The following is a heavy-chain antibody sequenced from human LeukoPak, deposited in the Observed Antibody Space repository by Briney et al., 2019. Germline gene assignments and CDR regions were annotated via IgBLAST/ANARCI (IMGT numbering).Heavy chain of an antibody. J-gene: IGHJ4*02. CDR3: ARNLGHCDGGSCFPYVY. D-gene: IGHD2-15*01. V-gene: IGHV4-39*01. CDR2: IHYTGNT. CDR1: GGSISTNFY. Sequence: SETLSLTCSVSGGSISTNFYWGWIRQPPGKGLEWIGSIHYTGNTYYNTSLKSRVTISVDTSKNQFSLKLTSVTAADTSVYYCARNLGHCDGGSCFPYVYWGQGTLVTVSS.